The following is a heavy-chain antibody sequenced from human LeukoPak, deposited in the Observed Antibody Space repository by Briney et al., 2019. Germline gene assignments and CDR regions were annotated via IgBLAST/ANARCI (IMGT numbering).Heavy chain of an antibody. Sequence: GGSLRLSCAASGFTFSSYGMSWVRQAPGKGLEWVAATTGSSGDTYHADSVKGRFAISRDNSKNTLYLQMNSLRAEDAAVYFCAREYCGGGSCHYFDYWGQGTLVTVSS. CDR2: TTGSSGDT. J-gene: IGHJ4*02. CDR3: AREYCGGGSCHYFDY. V-gene: IGHV3-23*01. CDR1: GFTFSSYG. D-gene: IGHD2-15*01.